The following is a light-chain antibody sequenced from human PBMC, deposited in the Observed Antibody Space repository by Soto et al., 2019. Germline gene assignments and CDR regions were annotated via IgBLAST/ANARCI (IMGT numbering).Light chain of an antibody. CDR1: SSDIGAYNY. Sequence: QSVLTQPASVSGSPGQSITISCTGSSSDIGAYNYVSWFQQYPGKAPKLIISEVSNRPSGVSNRFSGSKSGTAASLTISGLQTEDEADYYCSSYSTTSTLVFGSGTKLTVL. V-gene: IGLV2-14*01. CDR3: SSYSTTSTLV. J-gene: IGLJ1*01. CDR2: EVS.